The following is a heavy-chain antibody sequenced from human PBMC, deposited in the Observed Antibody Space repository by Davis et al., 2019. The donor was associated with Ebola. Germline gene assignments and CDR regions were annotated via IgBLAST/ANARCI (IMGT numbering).Heavy chain of an antibody. CDR3: ARRKWEGPNWFDP. D-gene: IGHD1-26*01. J-gene: IGHJ5*02. V-gene: IGHV3-21*01. CDR1: GFTFSSYS. Sequence: GESLKISCAASGFTFSSYSMNWVRQAPGKGLEWVSSISSSSSYIYYADSVKGRFTISRDNAKNSLYLQMNSLRAEDTAVYYCARRKWEGPNWFDPWGQGTLVTVSS. CDR2: ISSSSSYI.